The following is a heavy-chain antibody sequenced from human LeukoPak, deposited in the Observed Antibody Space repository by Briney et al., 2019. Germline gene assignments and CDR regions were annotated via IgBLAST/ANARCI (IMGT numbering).Heavy chain of an antibody. D-gene: IGHD4-11*01. CDR3: TIETV. J-gene: IGHJ4*02. CDR2: IKSKTDGGTT. Sequence: GGSLRLSCAASGFTFSNAWMTWVRQTPGKGLEWVGRIKSKTDGGTTDYTAPAKGRFTISRDDSKDTLYLQMSSLRPEDTAVYYCTIETVWGQGTLVTVSS. CDR1: GFTFSNAW. V-gene: IGHV3-15*01.